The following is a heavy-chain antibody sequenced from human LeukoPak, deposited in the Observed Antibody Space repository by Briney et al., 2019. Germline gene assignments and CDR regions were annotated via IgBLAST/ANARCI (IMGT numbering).Heavy chain of an antibody. CDR3: ARGVVTDDYYMDV. CDR2: LYTNDNT. Sequence: PSQTRSLTCTVSGGSVNSGRYYWTWIRQPAGKGLEWIGRLYTNDNTNYNPSLDSRVSISLDTSKSQFYLQLTSVTAADTAVYFCARGVVTDDYYMDVWGKGTTVTVSS. V-gene: IGHV4-61*02. J-gene: IGHJ6*03. CDR1: GGSVNSGRYY. D-gene: IGHD2-21*02.